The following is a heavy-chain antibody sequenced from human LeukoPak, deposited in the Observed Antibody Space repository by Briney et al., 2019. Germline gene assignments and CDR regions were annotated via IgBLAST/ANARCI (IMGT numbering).Heavy chain of an antibody. J-gene: IGHJ5*02. CDR3: ARQTVYGDYDWFDP. Sequence: ASVKVSCKASGGTFSSYAISWVRQATGRGLEWMGWMNPNSGNTGYAQKFQGRVTMTRNTSISTAYMELSSLRSEDTAVYYCARQTVYGDYDWFDPWGQGTLVTVSS. CDR1: GGTFSSYA. V-gene: IGHV1-8*02. CDR2: MNPNSGNT. D-gene: IGHD4-17*01.